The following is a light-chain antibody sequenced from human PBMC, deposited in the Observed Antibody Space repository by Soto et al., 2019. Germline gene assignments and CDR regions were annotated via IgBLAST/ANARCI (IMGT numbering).Light chain of an antibody. Sequence: QSALTQPPSASGSPGQSVTISCTGTSSDVGGYNYVSWYQQHPGKAPKLMIYEVSKRPSGVPDRFSGSKSGNTASLTVSGLQAEEEADYYCSSNAGNNGVFGGGTKVTVL. CDR1: SSDVGGYNY. CDR3: SSNAGNNGV. V-gene: IGLV2-8*01. J-gene: IGLJ2*01. CDR2: EVS.